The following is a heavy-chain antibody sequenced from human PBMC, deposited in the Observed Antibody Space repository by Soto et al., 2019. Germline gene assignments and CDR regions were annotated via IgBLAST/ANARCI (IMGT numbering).Heavy chain of an antibody. Sequence: EVQLVESGGGLVQPGRSLRLSCAASGFTFDDYAMHWVRQAPGKGLEWVSGISWNSGSTGYADAVKGRFTISRDNAKNLLYLQMNSLRADYTALYYCAKTGFRYFDCFDYWGQGTLVTVSS. CDR1: GFTFDDYA. D-gene: IGHD3-9*01. CDR3: AKTGFRYFDCFDY. J-gene: IGHJ4*02. V-gene: IGHV3-9*01. CDR2: ISWNSGST.